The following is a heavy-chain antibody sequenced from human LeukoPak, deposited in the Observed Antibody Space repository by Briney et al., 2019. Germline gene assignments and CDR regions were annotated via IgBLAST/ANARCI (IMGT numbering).Heavy chain of an antibody. CDR1: GGSISSYY. Sequence: SETLSLTCTVSGGSISSYYWSWIRQPPGKGLEWIGYIYYSGSTNYNPSLKSRVTISVDTSKNQFSLKLSSVTAADTAMYYCARSSYGDYFYFDYWGQGTLVTVSS. J-gene: IGHJ4*02. CDR2: IYYSGST. CDR3: ARSSYGDYFYFDY. D-gene: IGHD4-17*01. V-gene: IGHV4-59*01.